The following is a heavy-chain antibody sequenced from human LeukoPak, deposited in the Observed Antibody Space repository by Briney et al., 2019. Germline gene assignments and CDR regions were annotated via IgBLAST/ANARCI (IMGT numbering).Heavy chain of an antibody. J-gene: IGHJ4*02. CDR1: GFTFSNYG. Sequence: GGSLRLSCAASGFTFSNYGMHWVRQAPGKGLEWVAFVRYDGSNKYYADSVKGRFSISRDNAKNSLYLQMNSLRAEDTALYYCARSPEYSGSYYYFDYWGQGTLVTVSS. CDR2: VRYDGSNK. V-gene: IGHV3-30*02. D-gene: IGHD1-26*01. CDR3: ARSPEYSGSYYYFDY.